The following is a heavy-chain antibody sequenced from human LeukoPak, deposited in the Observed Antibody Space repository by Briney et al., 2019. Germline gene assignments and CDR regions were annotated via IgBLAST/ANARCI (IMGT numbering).Heavy chain of an antibody. V-gene: IGHV4-34*01. CDR3: ARGPNSSGYRRAEYFQH. J-gene: IGHJ1*01. CDR1: GGSFSGYY. CDR2: INHSGST. D-gene: IGHD3-22*01. Sequence: LETQSLTCAVYGGSFSGYYWSWIRQPPGKGLEWIGEINHSGSTNYNPSLKSRVTISVDTSRNQFSLKLSSVTAADTAVYYCARGPNSSGYRRAEYFQHWGQGTLVTVSS.